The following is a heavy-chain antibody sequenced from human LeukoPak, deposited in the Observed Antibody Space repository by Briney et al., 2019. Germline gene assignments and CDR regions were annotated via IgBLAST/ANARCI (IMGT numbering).Heavy chain of an antibody. V-gene: IGHV4-30-4*08. CDR1: GGSISSYY. CDR2: IYYSGST. J-gene: IGHJ4*02. Sequence: PSGTLSLTCTVSGGSISSYYWSWIRQPPGKGLEWIGYIYYSGSTYYNPSLKSRVTISVDTSKTHFSLKLSSVTAADTAVYYCAREASYWGSPDYWGQGTLVTVSS. D-gene: IGHD7-27*01. CDR3: AREASYWGSPDY.